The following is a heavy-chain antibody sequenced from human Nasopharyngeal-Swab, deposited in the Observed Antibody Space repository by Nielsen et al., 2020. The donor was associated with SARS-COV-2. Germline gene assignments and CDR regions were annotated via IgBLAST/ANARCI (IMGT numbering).Heavy chain of an antibody. CDR3: ARVGGSSWYAFDY. V-gene: IGHV4-59*01. CDR2: IFYSGST. J-gene: IGHJ4*02. Sequence: RQAPGKGLEWIGYIFYSGSTNYNPSLKSRVTISVDTSKNQFSLKLSSVTAADTAVYYCARVGGSSWYAFDYWGQGTPVTVSS. D-gene: IGHD6-13*01.